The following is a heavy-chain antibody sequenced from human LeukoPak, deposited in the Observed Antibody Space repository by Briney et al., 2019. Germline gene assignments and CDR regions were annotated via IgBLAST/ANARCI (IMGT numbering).Heavy chain of an antibody. CDR3: ARVGGSGSYYPFDY. J-gene: IGHJ4*02. CDR1: GDSISSSSYY. Sequence: SETLSLTCTVSGDSISSSSYYWGWIRQPPGKGLESIGNIYYTGSTNYNPSLKSRVTISVDTSKNQFSLKLSSVTAADTAVYYCARVGGSGSYYPFDYWGQGTLVTVSS. CDR2: IYYTGST. V-gene: IGHV4-39*07. D-gene: IGHD3-10*01.